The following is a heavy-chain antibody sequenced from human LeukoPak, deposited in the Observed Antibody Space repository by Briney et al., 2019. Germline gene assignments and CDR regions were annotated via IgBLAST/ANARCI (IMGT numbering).Heavy chain of an antibody. Sequence: ASVKVSCKASGYTFTSYGISWVRQAPGQGLEWMGWISAYNGNTNYAQKLQGRVTMTTDTSTSTAYMELRSLRSDDTAVYYCARAPQPNYYDSSGYPHYFDYWGQGTLVTVSS. J-gene: IGHJ4*02. D-gene: IGHD3-22*01. CDR3: ARAPQPNYYDSSGYPHYFDY. CDR2: ISAYNGNT. V-gene: IGHV1-18*01. CDR1: GYTFTSYG.